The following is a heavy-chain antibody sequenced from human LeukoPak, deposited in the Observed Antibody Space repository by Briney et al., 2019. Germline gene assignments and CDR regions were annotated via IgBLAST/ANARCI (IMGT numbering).Heavy chain of an antibody. CDR3: ARDSLQLWSDDAFDI. D-gene: IGHD5-18*01. CDR2: ISAYNGNT. Sequence: ASVKVSCKASGYTLTSYGISWVRQAPGQGLEWMGWISAYNGNTNYAQELQGRVTMTTDTSTSTAYMELRSLRSDDTAVYYCARDSLQLWSDDAFDIWGQGTMVTVSS. V-gene: IGHV1-18*01. CDR1: GYTLTSYG. J-gene: IGHJ3*02.